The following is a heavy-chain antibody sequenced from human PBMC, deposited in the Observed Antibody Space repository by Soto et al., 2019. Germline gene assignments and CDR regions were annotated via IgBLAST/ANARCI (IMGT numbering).Heavy chain of an antibody. CDR2: ISYDGNNK. Sequence: QVQLVESGGGVVQPGRSLRLSCAASGFTFSSYAMHWVRQAPGKGLEWVAVISYDGNNKYYADSVKGRFTISRDNSKNTLYLQMNSLRAEDTAVYYCASTYSSTLYYYYYGMDVWGQGTTVTVSS. D-gene: IGHD6-13*01. J-gene: IGHJ6*02. CDR3: ASTYSSTLYYYYYGMDV. V-gene: IGHV3-30-3*01. CDR1: GFTFSSYA.